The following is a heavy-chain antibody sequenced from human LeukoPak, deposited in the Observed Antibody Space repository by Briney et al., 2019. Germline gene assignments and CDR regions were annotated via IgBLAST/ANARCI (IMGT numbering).Heavy chain of an antibody. CDR3: VKGLEDRHDSSGYYSNWFDP. CDR2: ISAIGVRT. Sequence: GGSLRLSCAASGFTFSTYAMGWVRQAPGKGLEWVSGISAIGVRTYYADSVKGRFTISRYNSKNTLYVQMNSLRAEDTAIYYCVKGLEDRHDSSGYYSNWFDPWGQGTLVTVSS. D-gene: IGHD3-22*01. V-gene: IGHV3-23*01. J-gene: IGHJ5*02. CDR1: GFTFSTYA.